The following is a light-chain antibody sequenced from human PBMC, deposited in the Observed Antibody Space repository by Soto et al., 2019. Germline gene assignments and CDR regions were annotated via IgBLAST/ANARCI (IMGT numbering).Light chain of an antibody. Sequence: QSVLTQPAPVCEAPGQSIAISCTGPSSDIGIYKYVSCYQQHPRKVPKLIIYEVTNRPSGVSNRFSGSKSGNTASLTISGLQAEDEAEYYCSSFTSSALCVFGTGTKVTV. V-gene: IGLV2-14*01. J-gene: IGLJ1*01. CDR2: EVT. CDR1: SSDIGIYKY. CDR3: SSFTSSALCV.